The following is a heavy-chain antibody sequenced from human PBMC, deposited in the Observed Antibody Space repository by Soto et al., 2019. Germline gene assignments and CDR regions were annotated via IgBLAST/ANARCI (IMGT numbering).Heavy chain of an antibody. J-gene: IGHJ6*02. CDR3: ARDLLLAGYYYYGMDV. CDR1: GFTFSSYS. Sequence: GSLRLSCAASGFTFSSYSMNWVRQAPGKGLEWVSSISSSSSYIYYADSVKGRFTISRDNAKNSLYLQMNSLRAEDTAVYYCARDLLLAGYYYYGMDVWGQGTTVTV. CDR2: ISSSSSYI. D-gene: IGHD3-9*01. V-gene: IGHV3-21*01.